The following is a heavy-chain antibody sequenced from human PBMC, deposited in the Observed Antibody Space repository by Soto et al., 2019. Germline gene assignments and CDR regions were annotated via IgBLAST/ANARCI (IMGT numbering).Heavy chain of an antibody. CDR3: ARGFGRSHFDY. Sequence: QVQVQESGPGLVRPSETLSLTCTVSGGSISSRDSYWGWIRQPPGKGLEWIGSFHYSGSTYYNPSLKSRVTISVDTSKNQLSLRVTSVTAADMAVYYCARGFGRSHFDYWGQGTLVTVSS. CDR1: GGSISSRDSY. V-gene: IGHV4-39*01. D-gene: IGHD3-16*01. CDR2: FHYSGST. J-gene: IGHJ4*02.